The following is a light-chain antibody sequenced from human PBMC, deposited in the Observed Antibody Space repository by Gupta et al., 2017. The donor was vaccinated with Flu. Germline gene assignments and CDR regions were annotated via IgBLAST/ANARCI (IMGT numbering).Light chain of an antibody. J-gene: IGKJ1*01. CDR1: QSVLYSSNNKNY. CDR2: WAS. CDR3: QQYYSTPVT. Sequence: IVLSQSPDSLPVSLGERATITCKSSQSVLYSSNNKNYLAWYQQKPGQPPKLLIYWASTRESGVPDRFSGSGSGTDFTLTISSLQAEDVAVYYCQQYYSTPVTFGQGTKVEIK. V-gene: IGKV4-1*01.